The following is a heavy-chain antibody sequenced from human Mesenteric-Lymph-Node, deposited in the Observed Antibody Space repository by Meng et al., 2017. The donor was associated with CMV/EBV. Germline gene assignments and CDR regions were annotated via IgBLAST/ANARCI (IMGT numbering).Heavy chain of an antibody. D-gene: IGHD2-2*01. CDR3: ARDPDCSSTSCPTNNYYGMDV. CDR1: GFTFSSYE. V-gene: IGHV3-48*03. CDR2: ISSSVSTI. J-gene: IGHJ6*02. Sequence: GESLKISCAASGFTFSSYEMNWVRQAPGKGLEWVSYISSSVSTIFYADSVKGRFTISRDNAKNSLYLQMNSLRAEDTAVYYCARDPDCSSTSCPTNNYYGMDVWGQGTTVTVSS.